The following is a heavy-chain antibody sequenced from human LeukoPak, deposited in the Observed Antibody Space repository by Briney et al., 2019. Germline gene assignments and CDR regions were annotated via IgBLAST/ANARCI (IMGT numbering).Heavy chain of an antibody. CDR2: ISAYNGNT. V-gene: IGHV1-18*01. CDR1: GYTFTSYG. Sequence: GASVKVSCKASGYTFTSYGISWVRQAPGQGLEWMGWISAYNGNTNYAQKLQGRVTITADESATTSYMELSSLRSEDTAVYYCARDATVRGPYGGHHFYSYMDVWGKGTTVTISS. J-gene: IGHJ6*03. D-gene: IGHD3-10*01. CDR3: ARDATVRGPYGGHHFYSYMDV.